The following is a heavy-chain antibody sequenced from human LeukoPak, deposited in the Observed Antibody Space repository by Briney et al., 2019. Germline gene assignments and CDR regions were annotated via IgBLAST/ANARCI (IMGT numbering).Heavy chain of an antibody. CDR2: INHSGST. J-gene: IGHJ4*02. D-gene: IGHD3-10*01. Sequence: SETLPLTCAVYGGSFSGYYWSWIRQPPGKGLEWIGEINHSGSTNYNPSLKSRVTISVDTSKNQFSLKLSSVTAADTALYYCARHSNRLFGDLLVPGRKRAGTRFDYWGQGTLVTVSS. CDR1: GGSFSGYY. CDR3: ARHSNRLFGDLLVPGRKRAGTRFDY. V-gene: IGHV4-34*01.